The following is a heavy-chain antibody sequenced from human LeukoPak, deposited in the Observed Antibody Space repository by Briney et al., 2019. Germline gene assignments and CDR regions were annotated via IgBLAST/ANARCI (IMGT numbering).Heavy chain of an antibody. CDR3: ARGIYGDYDARAFDY. Sequence: GGSLRLSCAASGFTFSSYSMNWVRQAPGKGLEWVSYISSSSSTIYYADSVKGRFTISRDNAKNSLYLQMNSLRAEDTAVYYCARGIYGDYDARAFDYWGQGTLVTVSP. V-gene: IGHV3-48*01. CDR2: ISSSSSTI. CDR1: GFTFSSYS. J-gene: IGHJ4*02. D-gene: IGHD4-17*01.